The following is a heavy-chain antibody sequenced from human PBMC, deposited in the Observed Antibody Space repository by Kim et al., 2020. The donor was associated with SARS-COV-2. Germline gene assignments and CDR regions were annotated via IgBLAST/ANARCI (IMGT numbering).Heavy chain of an antibody. CDR3: AREIAQLRSAPHYGMDV. Sequence: ASVKVSCKASGYTFTSYDINWVRQATGQGLEWMGWMNPNSGNTGYAQKFQGRVTMTRNTSISTAYMELSSLRSEDTAVYYCAREIAQLRSAPHYGMDVWGQGTTVTVSS. CDR1: GYTFTSYD. CDR2: MNPNSGNT. J-gene: IGHJ6*02. V-gene: IGHV1-8*01. D-gene: IGHD1-1*01.